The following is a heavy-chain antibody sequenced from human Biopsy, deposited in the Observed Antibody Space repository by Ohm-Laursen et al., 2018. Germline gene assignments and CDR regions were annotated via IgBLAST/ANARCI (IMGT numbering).Heavy chain of an antibody. J-gene: IGHJ4*02. Sequence: ASVKVSCKASCYTFTDYNIHWMRQAPGQGLEWLGYINCKTGATNYAQKFQGTVTMTRDTSISTAYLALGSLRSADTAIYYCARDPLNGHKHFGYWGQGSLVPVSS. CDR1: CYTFTDYN. V-gene: IGHV1-2*02. D-gene: IGHD2-8*01. CDR2: INCKTGAT. CDR3: ARDPLNGHKHFGY.